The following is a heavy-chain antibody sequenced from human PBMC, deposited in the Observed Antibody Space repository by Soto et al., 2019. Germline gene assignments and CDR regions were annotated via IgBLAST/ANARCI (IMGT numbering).Heavy chain of an antibody. CDR3: ARGGASSKYFDY. V-gene: IGHV4-59*11. D-gene: IGHD2-15*01. CDR2: IYYGGTT. CDR1: GISMRDHY. Sequence: SETLSLTCTVSGISMRDHYWSWIRQPPGKGLEWIGFIYYGGTTNYNPSLKSRVTISVDTSKSQFSLKLSSVTAADTAVYYCARGGASSKYFDYWGQGTLVTVSS. J-gene: IGHJ4*02.